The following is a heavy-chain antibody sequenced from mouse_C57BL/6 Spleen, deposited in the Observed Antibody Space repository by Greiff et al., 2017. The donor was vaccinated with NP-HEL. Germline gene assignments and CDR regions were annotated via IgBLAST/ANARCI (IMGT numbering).Heavy chain of an antibody. Sequence: VQLQQSGPELVKPGASVKMSCKASGYTFTDYNMHWVKQSHGKSLEWIGYINPNNGGTSYNQKFKGKATLTVNKSSSTAYMELRSLTSEDSAVYYCARPYYYGSSYEYFDVWGTGTTVTVSS. V-gene: IGHV1-22*01. CDR3: ARPYYYGSSYEYFDV. CDR2: INPNNGGT. CDR1: GYTFTDYN. J-gene: IGHJ1*03. D-gene: IGHD1-1*01.